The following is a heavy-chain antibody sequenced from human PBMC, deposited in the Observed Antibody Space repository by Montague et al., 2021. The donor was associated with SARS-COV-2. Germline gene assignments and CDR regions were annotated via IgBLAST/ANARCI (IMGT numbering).Heavy chain of an antibody. CDR2: ISYDGSNK. D-gene: IGHD6-19*01. J-gene: IGHJ6*02. Sequence: SLRLSCAASGFTFSRYGMHWVRQTPGKGLEWVAVISYDGSNKNYADSVRGRFTISRDNSKNTLYLQMNSLRAEDTAVYYCAKDQDIVYSSGWSYYYYGMDVWGQGTTVTASS. CDR3: AKDQDIVYSSGWSYYYYGMDV. V-gene: IGHV3-30*18. CDR1: GFTFSRYG.